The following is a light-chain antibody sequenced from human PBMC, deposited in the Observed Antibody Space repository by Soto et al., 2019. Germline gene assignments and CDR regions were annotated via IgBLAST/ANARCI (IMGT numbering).Light chain of an antibody. Sequence: QSVLTQPPSVSGAPGQRVTISCTGSSSNIGAGFDVHWYQQLPGAAPKLLIYGNSNRPSGLPDRFSGSKSGTSASLSITGLQSEVEAEYYGRPYASPLSASYVCGTGTTLTAL. V-gene: IGLV1-40*01. CDR1: SSNIGAGFD. CDR3: RPYASPLSASYV. J-gene: IGLJ1*01. CDR2: GNS.